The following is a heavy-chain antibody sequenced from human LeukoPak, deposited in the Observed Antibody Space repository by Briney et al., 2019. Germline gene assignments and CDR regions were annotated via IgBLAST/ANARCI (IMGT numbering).Heavy chain of an antibody. CDR1: GYTFTSYH. D-gene: IGHD3-3*01. CDR3: AREAITIFGLVRTQTTKGPHRFDP. Sequence: ASVKVSCKASGYTFTSYHMHWVRQAPGQGLERMGIINPSGGSTNYAQRFRGRVTMTRDMSTGTVYMELSSLTSEDTAVYYCAREAITIFGLVRTQTTKGPHRFDPWGQGTLVTVSS. V-gene: IGHV1-46*01. J-gene: IGHJ5*02. CDR2: INPSGGST.